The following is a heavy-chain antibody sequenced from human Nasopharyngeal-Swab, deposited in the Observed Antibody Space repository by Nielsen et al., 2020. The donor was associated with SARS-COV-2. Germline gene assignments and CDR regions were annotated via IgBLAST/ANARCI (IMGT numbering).Heavy chain of an antibody. D-gene: IGHD5-12*01. J-gene: IGHJ4*02. CDR2: IWYDGSNK. Sequence: WIRQPPGKGLEWVAVIWYDGSNKYYADSVKGRFTISRDNSKNTLYLQMNSLRAEDTAVYYCSREGGYCGYYHTDYWGQGTLVTVSS. CDR3: SREGGYCGYYHTDY. V-gene: IGHV3-33*01.